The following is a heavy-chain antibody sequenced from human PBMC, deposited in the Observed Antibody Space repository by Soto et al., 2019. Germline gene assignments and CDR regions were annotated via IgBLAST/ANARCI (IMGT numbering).Heavy chain of an antibody. Sequence: GASVKVSCKVSGYTLTELSMHGVRQAPGKGLEWMGGFDPEDGETIYAQKFQGRVTMTEDTSTDTAYMELSSLRSEDTAVYYCATGLYDSSGSLVMDVWGQGTTVTVSS. CDR1: GYTLTELS. J-gene: IGHJ6*02. CDR3: ATGLYDSSGSLVMDV. V-gene: IGHV1-24*01. D-gene: IGHD3-22*01. CDR2: FDPEDGET.